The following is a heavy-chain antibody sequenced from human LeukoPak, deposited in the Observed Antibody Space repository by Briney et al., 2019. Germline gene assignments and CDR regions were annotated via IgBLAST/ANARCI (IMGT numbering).Heavy chain of an antibody. Sequence: GGSLRLSCAASGFTFSSYAMHWVRQAPGKGLEWVAVISYDGSNKYYADSVKGRFTISRDNSKNTLYLQMNSLRAEDTAVYYCARDWAAAGTHYYYYGMDVWGQGTTVTVSS. V-gene: IGHV3-30*04. CDR2: ISYDGSNK. CDR1: GFTFSSYA. J-gene: IGHJ6*02. CDR3: ARDWAAAGTHYYYYGMDV. D-gene: IGHD6-13*01.